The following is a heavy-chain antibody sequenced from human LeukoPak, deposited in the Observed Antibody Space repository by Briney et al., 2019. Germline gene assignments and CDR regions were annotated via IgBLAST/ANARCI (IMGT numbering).Heavy chain of an antibody. CDR2: TYYRSKWYN. V-gene: IGHV6-1*01. J-gene: IGHJ5*02. CDR3: ARVLTGSSGGYYRWFDP. CDR1: GDSVSSNSAA. D-gene: IGHD1-26*01. Sequence: SQTLSLTCAISGDSVSSNSAAWNWIRQSPSRGLEWLGRTYYRSKWYNDYALSVKSRITINPDTSKNQFSLQLNSVTPEDTAVYYCARVLTGSSGGYYRWFDPWGQGTWSPSPQ.